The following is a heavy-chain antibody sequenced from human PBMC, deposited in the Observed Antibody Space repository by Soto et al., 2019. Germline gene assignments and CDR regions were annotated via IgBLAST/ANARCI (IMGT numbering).Heavy chain of an antibody. CDR3: ARDLEAICGVVEARYGMDV. Sequence: ASVKVSCKASGGTFSSYAISWVRQAPGQGLEWMGGIIPIFGTANYAQKFQGRVTITADESTSTAYMELSSLRSEDTAVYYCARDLEAICGVVEARYGMDVWGQGTTVTVSS. CDR2: IIPIFGTA. CDR1: GGTFSSYA. J-gene: IGHJ6*02. D-gene: IGHD3-3*01. V-gene: IGHV1-69*13.